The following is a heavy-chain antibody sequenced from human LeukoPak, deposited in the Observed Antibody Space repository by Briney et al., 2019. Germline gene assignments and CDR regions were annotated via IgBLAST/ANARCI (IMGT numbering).Heavy chain of an antibody. CDR3: AKKLPDASSYFDF. CDR1: GLTLSNYD. CDR2: IGSGGYR. V-gene: IGHV3-23*01. J-gene: IGHJ4*02. Sequence: GGSLRLSCVASGLTLSNYDTTWVRQAPGKGLEYVSSIGSGGYRFYGGSVKGRFSIFRDNSPNTVYLQMNSLRGEDTAIYFCAKKLPDASSYFDFWGQGILVTVSS. D-gene: IGHD6-6*01.